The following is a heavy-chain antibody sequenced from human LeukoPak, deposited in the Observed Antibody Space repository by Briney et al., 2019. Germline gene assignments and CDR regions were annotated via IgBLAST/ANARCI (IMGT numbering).Heavy chain of an antibody. CDR1: GGTFSSYA. D-gene: IGHD2-2*01. Sequence: ASVKVSCKASGGTFSSYAISWVRQAPGHGLEWMGGIIPIFGTANYAQKFQGRVTITADESTSTAYMELSSLRSEDTAVYYCASKYCSSTSCYYYYYMDVWGKGTTVTVSS. CDR2: IIPIFGTA. CDR3: ASKYCSSTSCYYYYYMDV. J-gene: IGHJ6*03. V-gene: IGHV1-69*13.